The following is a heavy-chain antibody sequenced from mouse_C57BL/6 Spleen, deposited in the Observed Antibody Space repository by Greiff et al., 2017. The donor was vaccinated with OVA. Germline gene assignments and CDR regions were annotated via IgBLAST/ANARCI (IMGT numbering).Heavy chain of an antibody. V-gene: IGHV2-6-1*01. Sequence: VKLMESGPGLVAPSQSLSITCTVSGFSLTSYGVHWVRQPPGKGLEWRVVIWSDGSTTYNSALKSRLSISKDNSKSQVFLKMNSLQTDDTAMYYCARQKYDYDEGFAYWGQGTLGTVSA. CDR2: IWSDGST. CDR1: GFSLTSYG. CDR3: ARQKYDYDEGFAY. J-gene: IGHJ3*01. D-gene: IGHD2-4*01.